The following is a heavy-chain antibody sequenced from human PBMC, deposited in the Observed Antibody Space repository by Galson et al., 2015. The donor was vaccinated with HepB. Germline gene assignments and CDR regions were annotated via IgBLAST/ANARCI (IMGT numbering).Heavy chain of an antibody. D-gene: IGHD2-21*01. CDR3: AIAVNTGHIYFYYGMDV. J-gene: IGHJ6*02. CDR2: ISSSPSYI. Sequence: SLRLSCAVSDFIFSSYSMNWVRQAPGKGLEWVACISSSPSYIYYADSVKGRFTISNDNAKNSVSLQTSSLRDEDTAVYYCAIAVNTGHIYFYYGMDVWGQGTMVTVSS. V-gene: IGHV3-21*01. CDR1: DFIFSSYS.